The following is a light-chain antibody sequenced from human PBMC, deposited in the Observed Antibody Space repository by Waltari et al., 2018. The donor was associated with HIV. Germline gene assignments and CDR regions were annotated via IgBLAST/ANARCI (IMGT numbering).Light chain of an antibody. V-gene: IGKV1-39*01. CDR2: TAS. CDR3: QQSFITPLT. J-gene: IGKJ3*01. CDR1: QNIANV. Sequence: QMTQSPSSLSASVGDRITNTCRASQNIANVLIGYQHKPGKAPQFLISTASTLQSGVPSRFTASGSGTDFTLAISSLQPEDFATYYCQQSFITPLTFGPGTKV.